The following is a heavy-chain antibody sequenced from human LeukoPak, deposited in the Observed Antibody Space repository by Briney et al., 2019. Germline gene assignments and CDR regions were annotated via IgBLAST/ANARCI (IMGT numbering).Heavy chain of an antibody. CDR2: IYYSGST. V-gene: IGHV4-30-4*01. CDR3: ARGEDYGDYQTIDP. CDR1: GGSISSGDYY. J-gene: IGHJ5*02. D-gene: IGHD4-17*01. Sequence: PSETLSLTCTVSGGSISSGDYYWSWIRQPPGKGLEWIGYIYYSGSTYYNPSLKSRVTISVDTSKNQFSLKLSSVTAADTAVYYCARGEDYGDYQTIDPWGQGTLVTVSS.